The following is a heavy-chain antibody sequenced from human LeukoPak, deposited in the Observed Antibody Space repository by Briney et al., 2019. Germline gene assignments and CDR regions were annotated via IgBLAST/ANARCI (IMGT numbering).Heavy chain of an antibody. Sequence: SETLSLTCTVSGGSVGSGTYYWSWIRQSPGKGLEWIGNVYYSGSAYYNPSLKSRVTMSVDTSKNQFSLKLSSVTAADTAVYYCASSRDPYSSSWYRDPYMDVWGKGTTVTVSS. V-gene: IGHV4-39*07. CDR2: VYYSGSA. J-gene: IGHJ6*03. CDR1: GGSVGSGTYY. CDR3: ASSRDPYSSSWYRDPYMDV. D-gene: IGHD6-13*01.